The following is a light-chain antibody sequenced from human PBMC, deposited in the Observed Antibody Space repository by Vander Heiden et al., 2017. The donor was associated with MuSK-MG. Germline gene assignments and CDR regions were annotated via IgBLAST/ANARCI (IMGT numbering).Light chain of an antibody. Sequence: DIQMAQSQSSLSASVRDRVTITCRASQGISNYLAWYQQKPGKVPKLLIYAASTLQSGVPSRFSGRGSGTDFTLTISSLQPEDVAPYYFQKENSAPSLFGHGTKVDIK. CDR2: AAS. V-gene: IGKV1-27*01. CDR3: QKENSAPSL. CDR1: QGISNY. J-gene: IGKJ3*01.